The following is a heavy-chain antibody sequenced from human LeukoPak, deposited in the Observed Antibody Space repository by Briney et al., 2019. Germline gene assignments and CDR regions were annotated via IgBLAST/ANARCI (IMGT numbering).Heavy chain of an antibody. V-gene: IGHV3-64D*06. CDR1: GFTFSAYA. CDR2: ISPNGGST. CDR3: ARANVGWDDAFDI. D-gene: IGHD2-8*01. J-gene: IGHJ3*02. Sequence: PGGSLRLSCSASGFTFSAYAMHWVRQAPGKGLEYVSAISPNGGSTYYADSVKGRFTISRDNSKNTLYLQMSSLRVEDTAVYYCARANVGWDDAFDIWGQGTMVTVSS.